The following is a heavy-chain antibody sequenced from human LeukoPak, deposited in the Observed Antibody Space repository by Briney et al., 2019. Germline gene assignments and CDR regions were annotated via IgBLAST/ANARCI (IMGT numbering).Heavy chain of an antibody. Sequence: GGSLRLSCAASGFTFSGYAMSWVRQAPGKGLEWVSAISGSGGSTYYADSVKGRFTISRDNSKNTLYLQMNSLRAEDTAVYYCAKDPGITMIVVVTYFDYWGQGTLVTVSS. CDR2: ISGSGGST. J-gene: IGHJ4*02. D-gene: IGHD3-22*01. CDR3: AKDPGITMIVVVTYFDY. CDR1: GFTFSGYA. V-gene: IGHV3-23*01.